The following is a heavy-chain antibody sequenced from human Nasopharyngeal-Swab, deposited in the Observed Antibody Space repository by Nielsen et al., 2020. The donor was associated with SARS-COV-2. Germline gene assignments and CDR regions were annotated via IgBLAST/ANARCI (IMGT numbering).Heavy chain of an antibody. J-gene: IGHJ6*02. Sequence: GGPLRPPCAASGFTASSNYMSWVRQAPGKGLEWVSVIYSGGSTYYADSVKGRFTISKDNSKNTLYLQMNSLRAEDTAVYYCARVAGDVWGQGTTVTVSS. CDR2: IYSGGST. V-gene: IGHV3-53*01. CDR1: GFTASSNY. CDR3: ARVAGDV.